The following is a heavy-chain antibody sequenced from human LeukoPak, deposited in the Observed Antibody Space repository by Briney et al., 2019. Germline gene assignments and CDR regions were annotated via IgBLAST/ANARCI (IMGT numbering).Heavy chain of an antibody. J-gene: IGHJ4*02. Sequence: PSETLSLTCTVSGDSIKTYYWTWIRQPPGKGLEWIGYIYYSGITNYNPSLKSRVTISVDTSKNQFSLRVKSVTAADTAVYFCARRRSSGTCPHDYWGQGTLVTVSS. CDR1: GDSIKTYY. D-gene: IGHD3-22*01. V-gene: IGHV4-59*08. CDR2: IYYSGIT. CDR3: ARRRSSGTCPHDY.